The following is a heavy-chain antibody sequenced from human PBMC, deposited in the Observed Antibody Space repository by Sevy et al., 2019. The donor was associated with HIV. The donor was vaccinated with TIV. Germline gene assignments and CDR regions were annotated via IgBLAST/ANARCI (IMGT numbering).Heavy chain of an antibody. J-gene: IGHJ3*02. CDR2: INSDGSST. D-gene: IGHD3-3*01. Sequence: GGSLRLSCAASGFTFSSYWMHWVRQAPGKGLVWVSRINSDGSSTSYADSVKGRFTISRDNAKNTLYLQMNSLRAEDTAVYYCARGGGTYYDFWSGYGEAFDAFDIWGQWTMVTVSS. CDR3: ARGGGTYYDFWSGYGEAFDAFDI. V-gene: IGHV3-74*01. CDR1: GFTFSSYW.